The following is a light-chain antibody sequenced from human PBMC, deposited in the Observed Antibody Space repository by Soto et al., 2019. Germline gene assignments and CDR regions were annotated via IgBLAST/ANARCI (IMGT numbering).Light chain of an antibody. V-gene: IGLV2-14*01. CDR2: DVS. CDR1: SSDVGGYNY. CDR3: SSYKSSSTYV. J-gene: IGLJ1*01. Sequence: SVLNKLASVPRFPRQSITIFCTRTSSDVGGYNYVSWYQQHPGKAPKLVIYDVSNRPSGVSNRFSGSKSGNTASLTISGLQAEDEDDYYCSSYKSSSTYVFGTGTEVTVL.